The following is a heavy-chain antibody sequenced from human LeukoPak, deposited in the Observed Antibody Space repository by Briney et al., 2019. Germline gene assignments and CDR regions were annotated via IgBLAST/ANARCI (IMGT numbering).Heavy chain of an antibody. D-gene: IGHD4-17*01. V-gene: IGHV3-11*01. CDR2: ISSSGSTI. J-gene: IGHJ5*02. CDR1: GFTFSDYY. Sequence: GGSLRLSCAASGFTFSDYYMSWIRQAPGKGLEWVSYISSSGSTIYYADSVKGRFTISRDNSKNTLYLQMNSLRAEDTALYYCAKAAYGDYVNWFDPWGQGTLVIVSS. CDR3: AKAAYGDYVNWFDP.